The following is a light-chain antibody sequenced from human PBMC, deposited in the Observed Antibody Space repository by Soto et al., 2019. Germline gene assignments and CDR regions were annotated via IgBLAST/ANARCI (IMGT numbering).Light chain of an antibody. CDR3: QQDSSWPLT. J-gene: IGKJ4*01. CDR2: DTS. V-gene: IGKV3-15*01. Sequence: EVVMTQSPATLSVSPGEGVTLSCRASQGIGDTLAWYQHKPGQTPRLLIYDTSTRATGIPARFSGSGSGTEFTLSISSLQSEHLGVYYCQQDSSWPLTFGGGTKVDIK. CDR1: QGIGDT.